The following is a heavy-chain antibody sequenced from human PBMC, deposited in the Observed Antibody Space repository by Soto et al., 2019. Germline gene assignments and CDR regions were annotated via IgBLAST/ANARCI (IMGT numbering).Heavy chain of an antibody. CDR2: INPSGGST. D-gene: IGHD1-26*01. Sequence: ASVKVSCKASGYTFTSYYMHWVRQAPGQGLEWMGIINPSGGSTSYAQKFQGRVTMTRDTSTSTVYMELSSLRSEDTAVYYRARQQGSHHAFDIWGQGTMVTVSS. J-gene: IGHJ3*02. V-gene: IGHV1-46*01. CDR3: ARQQGSHHAFDI. CDR1: GYTFTSYY.